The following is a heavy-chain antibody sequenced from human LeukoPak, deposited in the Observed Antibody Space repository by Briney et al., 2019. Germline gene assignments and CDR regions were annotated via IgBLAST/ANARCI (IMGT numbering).Heavy chain of an antibody. CDR2: ISSSSSYI. CDR1: GFTFSDYS. D-gene: IGHD6-13*01. J-gene: IGHJ4*02. Sequence: GGSLRLSCAASGFTFSDYSMNWVRQAPGKGLEWVSSISSSSSYIYYADSVKGRFTISRDNAKNSLYLQMNSLRAEDTAVYYCARGDVAAALFDYWGQGTLVTVSS. V-gene: IGHV3-21*01. CDR3: ARGDVAAALFDY.